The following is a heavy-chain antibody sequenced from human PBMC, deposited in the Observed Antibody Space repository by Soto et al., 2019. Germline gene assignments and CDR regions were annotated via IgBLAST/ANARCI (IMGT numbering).Heavy chain of an antibody. CDR3: ARDGEAYYYDCSGYPGY. CDR2: INPSGGST. V-gene: IGHV1-46*03. D-gene: IGHD3-22*01. J-gene: IGHJ4*02. CDR1: GYTFTSYY. Sequence: GASVKVSCKASGYTFTSYYMHWVRQAPGQGLEWMGIINPSGGSTSYAQKFQGRVTMTRDTSTSTVYMELSSLRSEDTAVYYCARDGEAYYYDCSGYPGYWGQGTLVTVSS.